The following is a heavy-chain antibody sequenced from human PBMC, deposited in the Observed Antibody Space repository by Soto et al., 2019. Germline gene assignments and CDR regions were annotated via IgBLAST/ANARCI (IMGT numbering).Heavy chain of an antibody. D-gene: IGHD6-6*01. CDR3: ARQISSIAARPEYYYYGMDV. J-gene: IGHJ6*02. CDR1: GGSISSSSYY. CDR2: IYYSGST. Sequence: QLQLQESGPGLVKPSETLSLTCTVSGGSISSSSYYWGWIRQPPGKGLEWIGSIYYSGSTYYNPSLKSRVTISVDTSKNQFSLKLSSVTAADTAVYYCARQISSIAARPEYYYYGMDVWGQGTTVTVSS. V-gene: IGHV4-39*01.